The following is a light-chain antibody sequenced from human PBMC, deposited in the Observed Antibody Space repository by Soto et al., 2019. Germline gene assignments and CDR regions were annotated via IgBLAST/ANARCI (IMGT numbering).Light chain of an antibody. CDR2: DNN. CDR1: SSNIGNNY. J-gene: IGLJ2*01. Sequence: QSVLTQPPSVSAAPGQTVTIFCSGSSSNIGNNYVSWYQQLPGTAPKLLIYDNNKRPSGIPDRFSGSKSGTSATLGITGLRTGDDADYYCGTWDSSLSAGVFGGGTKVTVL. CDR3: GTWDSSLSAGV. V-gene: IGLV1-51*01.